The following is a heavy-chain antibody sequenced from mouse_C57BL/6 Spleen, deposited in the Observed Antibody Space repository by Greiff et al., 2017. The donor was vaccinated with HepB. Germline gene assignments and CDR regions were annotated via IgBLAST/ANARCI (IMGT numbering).Heavy chain of an antibody. D-gene: IGHD1-1*01. CDR3: ASSSGFDY. CDR1: GYTFTSYW. CDR2: IDPSDSDT. J-gene: IGHJ2*01. V-gene: IGHV1-52*01. Sequence: QVQPQQSGAELVRPGSSVKLSCKASGYTFTSYWMHWVKQRPIQGLEWIGNIDPSDSDTHYNQKFKDKATLTVDKSSSTAYMQLSSLTSEDSAVYDCASSSGFDYWGQGTTLTVSS.